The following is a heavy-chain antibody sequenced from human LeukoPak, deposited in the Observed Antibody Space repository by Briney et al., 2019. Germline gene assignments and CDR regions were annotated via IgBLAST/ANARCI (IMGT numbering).Heavy chain of an antibody. V-gene: IGHV3-21*01. CDR3: AREHQGISIFGVVDY. Sequence: PGGSLRLSCEASGFTFTTYSMTWVRQAPGKGLEWVSIISSGSSAIFSADALKGRFTISRDNSQNTLYVQMNSLRAEDTAVHYCAREHQGISIFGVVDYWGQGTLVTVSS. CDR1: GFTFTTYS. CDR2: ISSGSSAI. D-gene: IGHD3-3*01. J-gene: IGHJ4*02.